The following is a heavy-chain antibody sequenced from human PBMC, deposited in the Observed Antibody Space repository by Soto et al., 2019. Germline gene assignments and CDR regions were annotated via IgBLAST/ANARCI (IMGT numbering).Heavy chain of an antibody. CDR3: ARIYSNYNFIYYYYMDV. CDR2: IYYSGST. J-gene: IGHJ6*03. Sequence: SETLSLTCTVSGGSISSYYWSWIRQPPGKGLEWIGYIYYSGSTNYNPSLKSRVTISVDTSKNQFSLKLSSVTAADTAVYYCARIYSNYNFIYYYYMDVWGKGTTVTVSS. CDR1: GGSISSYY. D-gene: IGHD4-4*01. V-gene: IGHV4-59*08.